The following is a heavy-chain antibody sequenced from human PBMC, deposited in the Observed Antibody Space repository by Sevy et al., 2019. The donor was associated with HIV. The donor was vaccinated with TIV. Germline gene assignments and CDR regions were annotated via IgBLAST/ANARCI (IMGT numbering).Heavy chain of an antibody. Sequence: GGSLRLSCAASGFTFXSYAMHWVRQAPGKGLEWVAVISXDXSNKYYADSVKGRFTISRDNSKNTLYLQMNSLRAEDTAVYYCARDPLRWELLYDAXDIWGQGTMVTVSS. CDR1: GFTFXSYA. CDR2: ISXDXSNK. V-gene: IGHV3-30*04. CDR3: ARDPLRWELLYDAXDI. J-gene: IGHJ3*02. D-gene: IGHD1-26*01.